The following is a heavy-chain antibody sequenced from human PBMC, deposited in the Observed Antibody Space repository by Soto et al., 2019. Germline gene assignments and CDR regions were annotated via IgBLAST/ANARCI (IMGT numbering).Heavy chain of an antibody. V-gene: IGHV4-30-2*01. CDR2: VYASSNT. D-gene: IGHD3-3*01. J-gene: IGHJ5*02. CDR1: GGSISSGSYY. Sequence: TLPLTCAASGGSISSGSYYWPWIRQPPGNRLESLGSVYASSNTYYNPSLKSRITISVDRSKNQFSLKLTSVTAADTAVYYCARDYGLLGNYFDPWGQGILVTVSS. CDR3: ARDYGLLGNYFDP.